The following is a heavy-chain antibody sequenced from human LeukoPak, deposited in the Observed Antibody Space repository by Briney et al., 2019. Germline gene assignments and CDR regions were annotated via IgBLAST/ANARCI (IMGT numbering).Heavy chain of an antibody. V-gene: IGHV3-7*01. CDR1: GFTFSRYC. CDR2: IIQDGSAT. CDR3: TRRPYSSSWYYFDY. D-gene: IGHD6-13*01. Sequence: GGSLRLSCAASGFTFSRYCMTWVRQAPGKGLEWVAEIIQDGSATYYIDSVRGRFTISRDNAKNSLYLQMNDLRVEDTAVYYCTRRPYSSSWYYFDYWGQGTLVTVSS. J-gene: IGHJ4*02.